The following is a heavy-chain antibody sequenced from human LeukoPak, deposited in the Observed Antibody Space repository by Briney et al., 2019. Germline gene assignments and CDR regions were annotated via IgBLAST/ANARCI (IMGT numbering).Heavy chain of an antibody. Sequence: GGSLRLSCAASGFTFSSYGMHWVRQAPGKGLEWVAQISHDGNDKYYADSVKSRFTISRDNSKNTLFLQLDSLRAEDTAVYFCAKVGIGYYYPFDYWGQGTLVTVSS. CDR2: ISHDGNDK. V-gene: IGHV3-30*18. CDR1: GFTFSSYG. CDR3: AKVGIGYYYPFDY. D-gene: IGHD3-22*01. J-gene: IGHJ4*02.